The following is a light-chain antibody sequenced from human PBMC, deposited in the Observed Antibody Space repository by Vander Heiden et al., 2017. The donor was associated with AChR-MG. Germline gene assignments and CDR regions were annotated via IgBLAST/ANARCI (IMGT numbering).Light chain of an antibody. Sequence: QSALTQPRSVSGSPGQSVTISCTGASSDVGGYNYVSWYQHHPGKAPKLMIYDVAKRPSGVPDRFSGSKSGNTASLTISGRQAEDEADYYCCSYAASNPYVFGSGTKVTVL. V-gene: IGLV2-11*01. CDR3: CSYAASNPYV. CDR1: SSDVGGYNY. CDR2: DVA. J-gene: IGLJ1*01.